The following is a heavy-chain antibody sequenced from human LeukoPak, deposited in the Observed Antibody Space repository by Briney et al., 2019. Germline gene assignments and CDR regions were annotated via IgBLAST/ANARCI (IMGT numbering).Heavy chain of an antibody. V-gene: IGHV3-43D*03. D-gene: IGHD6-13*01. J-gene: IGHJ4*02. CDR1: GFTFDDYA. Sequence: GGAVRVSCAASGFTFDDYAMHWVRQAPGKGLAWVSLSSWDGCSTYYADSVKGRFTISRDNSKNSLYLPMNSLRGEDTALYYCAKGIYSSSWYYFDYGRQGTLVPVSS. CDR3: AKGIYSSSWYYFDY. CDR2: SSWDGCST.